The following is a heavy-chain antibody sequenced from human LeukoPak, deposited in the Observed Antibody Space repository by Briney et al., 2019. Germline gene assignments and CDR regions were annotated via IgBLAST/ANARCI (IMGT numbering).Heavy chain of an antibody. J-gene: IGHJ4*02. CDR1: GGSISSSNW. CDR2: INHSGST. CDR3: ARGLNDSWTGENY. Sequence: PGTLSLTCAVSGGSISSSNWWSWIRQPPGKGLEWIGEINHSGSTNYNPSLKSRVTISLDTSKSQFSLKVRYVTAADTAVYYCARGLNDSWTGENYWGQGTLVTVSS. V-gene: IGHV4-4*03. D-gene: IGHD3-3*01.